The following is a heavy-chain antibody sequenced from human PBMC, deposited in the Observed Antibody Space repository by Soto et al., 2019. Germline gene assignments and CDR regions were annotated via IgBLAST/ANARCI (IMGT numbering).Heavy chain of an antibody. Sequence: SVMGSCTASGSTFTIDGIGCLRQAHGQGFEWMGWISAYNGNTNYAQKLQGRVTMTTDTSTSTAYMELRSLRSDDTAVYYCARDAVWGRGYSYFDAFDIWGQGTMVT. V-gene: IGHV1-18*04. CDR2: ISAYNGNT. D-gene: IGHD5-18*01. CDR1: GSTFTIDG. CDR3: ARDAVWGRGYSYFDAFDI. J-gene: IGHJ3*02.